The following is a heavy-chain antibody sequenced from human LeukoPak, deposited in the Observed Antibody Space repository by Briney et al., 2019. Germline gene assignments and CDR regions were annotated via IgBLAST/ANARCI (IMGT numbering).Heavy chain of an antibody. Sequence: PSETLSLTCAVYGGSFSGYYWSWIRQPPGKGLEWIGEINHSGSTNYNPSLKSRVTISVDTSKNQFSLKLSSVTAADTAVYYCARALYYYGSGSYSYYFDYWGQGTLVTVSS. CDR1: GGSFSGYY. V-gene: IGHV4-34*01. CDR2: INHSGST. J-gene: IGHJ4*02. CDR3: ARALYYYGSGSYSYYFDY. D-gene: IGHD3-10*01.